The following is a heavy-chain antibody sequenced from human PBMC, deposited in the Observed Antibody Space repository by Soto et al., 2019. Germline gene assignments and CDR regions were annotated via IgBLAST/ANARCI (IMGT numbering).Heavy chain of an antibody. D-gene: IGHD1-26*01. CDR1: GFTFSSYA. CDR2: ISYDGSNK. Sequence: QVQLVESGGGVVQPGRSLRLSCAASGFTFSSYAMHWVRQAPGKGLEWVTVISYDGSNKYYADSVKGRFTVSRDNSKNTLYLQMNSLRAEDAAEYYCARDSGSFDYWGQGTLVTVSS. CDR3: ARDSGSFDY. V-gene: IGHV3-30*01. J-gene: IGHJ4*02.